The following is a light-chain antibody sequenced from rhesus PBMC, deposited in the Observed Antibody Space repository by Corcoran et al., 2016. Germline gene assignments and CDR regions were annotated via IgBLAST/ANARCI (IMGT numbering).Light chain of an antibody. V-gene: IGKV1-22*01. CDR1: QSISSW. Sequence: DIQMTQSPSSLSASVGDTVTITCRASQSISSWLDWYQQKTGKAPNLLIYKASSLQSGVPSRFSGSGSGTDFTLTISSLQPEDFATYYCLQYSSSPLTFGGGTKVEIK. CDR3: LQYSSSPLT. CDR2: KAS. J-gene: IGKJ4*01.